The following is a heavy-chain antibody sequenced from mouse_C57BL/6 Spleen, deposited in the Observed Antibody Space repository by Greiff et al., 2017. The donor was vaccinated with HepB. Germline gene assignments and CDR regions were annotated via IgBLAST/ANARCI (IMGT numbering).Heavy chain of an antibody. D-gene: IGHD2-4*01. J-gene: IGHJ3*01. CDR3: AIYDYEEGFAY. V-gene: IGHV1-61*01. CDR2: IYPSDSET. CDR1: GYTFTSYW. Sequence: QVQLQQPGAELVRPGSSVKLSCKASGYTFTSYWMDWVKQRPGQGLEWIGNIYPSDSETHYNQKFKDKATLTVDKSSSTAYMQLSSLTSEDSAVYYCAIYDYEEGFAYWGQGTLVTVSA.